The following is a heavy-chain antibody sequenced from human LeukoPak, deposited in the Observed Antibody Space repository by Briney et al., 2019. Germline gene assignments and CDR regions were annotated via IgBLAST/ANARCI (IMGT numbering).Heavy chain of an antibody. J-gene: IGHJ3*02. CDR3: AVGEFPPAFDI. D-gene: IGHD3-10*01. CDR1: GGSISSYY. V-gene: IGHV4-59*04. Sequence: KPSETLSLTCTVSGGSISSYYWSWIRQPPGKGLEWIGYIYYSGSTYYNPSLKSRVTISVDTSKNQFSLKLSSVTAADTAVYYCAVGEFPPAFDIWGQGTMVTVSS. CDR2: IYYSGST.